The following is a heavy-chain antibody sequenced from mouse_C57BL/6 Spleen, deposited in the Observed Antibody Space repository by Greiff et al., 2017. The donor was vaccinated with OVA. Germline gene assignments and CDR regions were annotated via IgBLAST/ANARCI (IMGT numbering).Heavy chain of an antibody. CDR1: GYSITSGYY. CDR2: ISYDGSN. J-gene: IGHJ3*01. CDR3: ARLPQGFAY. Sequence: EVQLQQSGPGLVKPSQSLSLTCSVTGYSITSGYYWNWIRQFPGNKLEWMGYISYDGSNNYNPSLKNRISITRDTSKNQFFLKLNSVTTEDTATYYCARLPQGFAYWGQGTLVTVSA. D-gene: IGHD3-2*02. V-gene: IGHV3-6*01.